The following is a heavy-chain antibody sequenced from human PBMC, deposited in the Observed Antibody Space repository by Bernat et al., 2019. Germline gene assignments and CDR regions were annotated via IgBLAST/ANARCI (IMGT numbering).Heavy chain of an antibody. CDR1: GFTFSSYW. CDR2: IKQDGSEK. CDR3: ARVSGYYYDSSGYFPADY. V-gene: IGHV3-7*03. Sequence: EVQLVESGGGLVQPGGSLRLSCAASGFTFSSYWMSWVRQAPGKGLEWVANIKQDGSEKYYVDSVKGRFTISRDNAKNSLYLQMNSLRAEDTAVYYCARVSGYYYDSSGYFPADYWGQGTLVTVSS. D-gene: IGHD3-22*01. J-gene: IGHJ4*02.